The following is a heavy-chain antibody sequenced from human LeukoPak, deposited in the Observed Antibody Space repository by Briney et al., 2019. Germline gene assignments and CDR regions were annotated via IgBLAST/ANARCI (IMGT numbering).Heavy chain of an antibody. CDR2: ISGSGDNT. D-gene: IGHD1-26*01. J-gene: IGHJ6*03. CDR3: VKGAKYSGSSVDYFYMDV. V-gene: IGHV3-23*01. CDR1: GFSFSTHA. Sequence: GGSLRLSCAASGFSFSTHAMGWVRQAPGKGLEWVSVISGSGDNTYQADSVKGRFIISRDNSNNTLSVQMNSLRAEDTAVYYCVKGAKYSGSSVDYFYMDVWATGTTVTVSS.